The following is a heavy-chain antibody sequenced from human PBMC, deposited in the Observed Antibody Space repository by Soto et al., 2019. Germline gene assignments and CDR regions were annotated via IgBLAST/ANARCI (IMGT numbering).Heavy chain of an antibody. CDR1: GGSISSSNW. J-gene: IGHJ4*02. CDR3: ARSYYDSSGYYYGIDY. CDR2: IYHSGST. Sequence: QVQLQESGPGLVKPSGTLSLTCAVSGGSISSSNWWSWVRQPPGKGLEWIGEIYHSGSTNYNPSPKSRVTISVDKSQNQFSLKLSSVTAADTAVYYCARSYYDSSGYYYGIDYWGQGTLVTVSS. D-gene: IGHD3-22*01. V-gene: IGHV4-4*02.